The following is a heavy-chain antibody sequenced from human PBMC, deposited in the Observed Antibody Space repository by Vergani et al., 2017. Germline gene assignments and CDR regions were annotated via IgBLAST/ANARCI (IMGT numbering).Heavy chain of an antibody. CDR3: AKLNPSLVGXFDY. J-gene: IGHJ4*02. CDR1: GFTFSSYA. CDR2: ISGSGGST. Sequence: EVQQLESGGGLVQPGGSLRLSCAASGFTFSSYAMSWVRKAPGKGLEWVSAISGSGGSTYYADSVKGRFTISRGNAKTTLYLQMNSLRAEDTAVYYCAKLNPSLVGXFDYWGQGTLVTVSS. V-gene: IGHV3-23*01. D-gene: IGHD1-26*01.